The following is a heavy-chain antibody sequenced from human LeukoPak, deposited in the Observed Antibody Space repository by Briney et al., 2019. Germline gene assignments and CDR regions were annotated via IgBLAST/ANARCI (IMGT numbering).Heavy chain of an antibody. CDR1: GVSISSDSYY. CDR2: INHSGST. D-gene: IGHD3-10*01. V-gene: IGHV4-39*07. Sequence: PSETLSLTCTVSGVSISSDSYYWSWIRQPPGKGLEWIGEINHSGSTNYNPSLKSRVTISVDTSKNQFSLKLSSVTAADTAVYYCARVNVVLKTFIITSDAFDIWGQGTMVTVSS. CDR3: ARVNVVLKTFIITSDAFDI. J-gene: IGHJ3*02.